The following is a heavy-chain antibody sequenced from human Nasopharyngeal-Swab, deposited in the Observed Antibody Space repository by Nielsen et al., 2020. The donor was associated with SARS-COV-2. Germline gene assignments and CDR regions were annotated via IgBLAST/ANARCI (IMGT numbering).Heavy chain of an antibody. J-gene: IGHJ6*02. V-gene: IGHV1-8*01. Sequence: WVRQAPGQGLEWMGWMNPNSGNTGYAQKFQGRVTMTRNTSISTAYMELSSLRSDDTAVYYCARDSKVGATAPYYGMDVWGQGTTVTVSS. CDR3: ARDSKVGATAPYYGMDV. D-gene: IGHD1-26*01. CDR2: MNPNSGNT.